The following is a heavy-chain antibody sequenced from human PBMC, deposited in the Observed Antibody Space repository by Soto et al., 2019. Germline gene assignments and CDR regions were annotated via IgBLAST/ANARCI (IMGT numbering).Heavy chain of an antibody. CDR3: ARHKPNSSGWYYYGMDL. Sequence: PSETLSLTCVVSGVSISSGGYYWGWIRQPPGKGLEWIGSIYYSGSTYYNPSLKSRLTISVDTSKNQFSLKLSSVTAADTAVYYCARHKPNSSGWYYYGMDLWGQGTTVTVS. V-gene: IGHV4-39*01. J-gene: IGHJ6*02. CDR1: GVSISSGGYY. CDR2: IYYSGST. D-gene: IGHD6-19*01.